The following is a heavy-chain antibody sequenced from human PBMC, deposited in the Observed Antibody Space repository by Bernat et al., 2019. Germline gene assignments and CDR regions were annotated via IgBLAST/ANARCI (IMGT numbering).Heavy chain of an antibody. D-gene: IGHD3-22*01. V-gene: IGHV3-53*02. CDR3: AGGIPMIVVGKLDL. CDR2: IYSGGST. CDR1: GFTVSSNY. Sequence: EVQLVETGGGLIQPGGSLRLSCAASGFTVSSNYMSWVRQAPGKGLEWVSVIYSGGSTYYADSVKGRFTISRDNSKNTLYLQMNSLRAEDTAVYYCAGGIPMIVVGKLDLWGRGTLVTVSA. J-gene: IGHJ2*01.